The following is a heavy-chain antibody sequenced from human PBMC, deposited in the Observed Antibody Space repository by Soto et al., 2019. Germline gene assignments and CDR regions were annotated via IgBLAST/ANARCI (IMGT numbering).Heavy chain of an antibody. V-gene: IGHV4-34*01. CDR2: INHSGST. CDR3: ARVPDYDILTGEPTYDAFDI. D-gene: IGHD3-9*01. CDR1: GGSFSGYY. J-gene: IGHJ3*02. Sequence: SETLSLTCAVYGGSFSGYYWSWIRQPPGKRLEWIGEINHSGSTNYNPSLKSRVTISVDTSKNQFSLKLSSVTAADTAVYYCARVPDYDILTGEPTYDAFDIWGQGTMVTVSS.